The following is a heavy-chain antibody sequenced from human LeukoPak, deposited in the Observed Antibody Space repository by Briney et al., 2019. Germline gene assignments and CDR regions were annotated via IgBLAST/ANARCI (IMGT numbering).Heavy chain of an antibody. J-gene: IGHJ3*02. Sequence: ASVKVSCKASGYSFTGQYMHWVRQAPGQGLEWMGWINPNSGGTKYAQKFQGWVSMTRDTSINTAYMELNRLKSDDTAVYYCARDLADTVHAFDIWGQGTMATVSS. D-gene: IGHD5-18*01. CDR3: ARDLADTVHAFDI. CDR2: INPNSGGT. V-gene: IGHV1-2*04. CDR1: GYSFTGQY.